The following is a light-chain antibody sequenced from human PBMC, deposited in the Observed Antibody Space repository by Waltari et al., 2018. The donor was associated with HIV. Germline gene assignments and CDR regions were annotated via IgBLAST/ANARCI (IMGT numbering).Light chain of an antibody. CDR2: QDT. CDR1: ELRDKF. CDR3: QSADSSGAYWV. Sequence: SYELTQPPSVSVSPGQTASISCSGDELRDKFVCWYQQKPGQSPVLVIYQDTKRPSGIPERFSGSNSGNTATLTISGTQAMDEADYHCQSADSSGAYWVFGGGTRLTVL. J-gene: IGLJ3*02. V-gene: IGLV3-1*01.